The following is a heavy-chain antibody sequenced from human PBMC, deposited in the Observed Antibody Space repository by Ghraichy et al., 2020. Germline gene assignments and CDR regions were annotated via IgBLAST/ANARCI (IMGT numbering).Heavy chain of an antibody. CDR2: IFVGGST. J-gene: IGHJ6*02. CDR1: GGSILSDTYF. Sequence: ESLNISCTVSGGSILSDTYFWGWLRQPPGKGLEWIGCIFVGGSTHYKPSLKSRVTISADTSKNQVSLKVSSMTAADTAVYYCARQAPYRPPVYGMDVWGQGTPVTVSS. V-gene: IGHV4-39*01. CDR3: ARQAPYRPPVYGMDV.